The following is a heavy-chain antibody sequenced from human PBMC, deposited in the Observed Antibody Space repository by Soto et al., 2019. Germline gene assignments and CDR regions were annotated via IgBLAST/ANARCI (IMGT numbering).Heavy chain of an antibody. J-gene: IGHJ6*02. CDR1: GFTFSSYA. D-gene: IGHD1-26*01. CDR2: ISYDGSNK. CDR3: ARSDASQSWSWYYYYYGMDV. V-gene: IGHV3-30-3*01. Sequence: GALRLSCAASGFTFSSYAMHWVRQAPGKGLEWVAVISYDGSNKYYADSVKGRFTISRDNAKNSLYLQMNSLRAEDTAVYYCARSDASQSWSWYYYYYGMDVWGQGTTVTVSS.